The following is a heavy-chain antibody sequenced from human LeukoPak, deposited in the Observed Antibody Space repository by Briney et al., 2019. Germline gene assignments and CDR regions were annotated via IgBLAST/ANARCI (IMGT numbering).Heavy chain of an antibody. Sequence: GGSLRLSCAASGFTFSSYAMSWVRQAPGKGLEWVSAISGSGGSTHYADSVKGRFTISRDNSKNTLYLQMNSLRAEDTAVYYCAKENYYDSSGYSNDDAFDIWGQGTMVTVSS. J-gene: IGHJ3*02. CDR1: GFTFSSYA. D-gene: IGHD3-22*01. CDR2: ISGSGGST. V-gene: IGHV3-23*01. CDR3: AKENYYDSSGYSNDDAFDI.